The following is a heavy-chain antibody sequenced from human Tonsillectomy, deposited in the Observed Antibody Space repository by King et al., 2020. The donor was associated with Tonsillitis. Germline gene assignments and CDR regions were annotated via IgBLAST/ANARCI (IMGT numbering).Heavy chain of an antibody. CDR3: ARDPCGGDCRAYNWFDP. J-gene: IGHJ5*02. D-gene: IGHD2-21*02. Sequence: VQLVQSGAEVKKPGSSVKVSCKASGGTFSSYAISWVRQAPGQGLEWMGGIIPIFGTANYAQKFQGRVTITADKSTSTAYMELSSLRSEDTAVYYCARDPCGGDCRAYNWFDPWGQGTLVTVSS. V-gene: IGHV1-69*14. CDR1: GGTFSSYA. CDR2: IIPIFGTA.